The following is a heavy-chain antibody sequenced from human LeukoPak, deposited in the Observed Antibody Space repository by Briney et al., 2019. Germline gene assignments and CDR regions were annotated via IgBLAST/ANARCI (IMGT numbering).Heavy chain of an antibody. CDR3: TTWNYDILTGYSI. D-gene: IGHD3-9*01. V-gene: IGHV3-15*01. Sequence: GGSLRLSCAASGFSFKNVWMSWVRQAPGKGLEWVGRIKSKTHGGTTDYAAAVKGRFTISRDDSKSTLYLQMNSLKTEDTALYYCTTWNYDILTGYSIWGQGTLVTVSS. CDR1: GFSFKNVW. J-gene: IGHJ4*02. CDR2: IKSKTHGGTT.